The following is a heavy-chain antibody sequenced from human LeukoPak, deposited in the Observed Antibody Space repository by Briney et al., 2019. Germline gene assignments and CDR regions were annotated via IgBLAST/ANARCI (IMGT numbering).Heavy chain of an antibody. V-gene: IGHV7-4-1*02. CDR2: INTNTGNA. CDR3: ARRGVFAYTHDL. D-gene: IGHD2-21*01. CDR1: GYTFTNYA. Sequence: ASVKVSCKASGYTFTNYAMNWVRQAPGQGLEWMGWINTNTGNATYAQGFTGRFVLSWDTSVSTAYLQISGLQAEDTAVYYCARRGVFAYTHDLWGRGTLVTVSS. J-gene: IGHJ2*01.